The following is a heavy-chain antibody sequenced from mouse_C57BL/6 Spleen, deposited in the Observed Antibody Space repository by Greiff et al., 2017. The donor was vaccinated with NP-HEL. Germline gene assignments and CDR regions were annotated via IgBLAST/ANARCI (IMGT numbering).Heavy chain of an antibody. J-gene: IGHJ4*01. CDR1: GYSFTSYY. CDR2: IYPGSGNT. Sequence: VQLQESGPELVKPGASVKISCKASGYSFTSYYIHWVKQRPGQGLEWIGWIYPGSGNTKYNEKFKGKATLTADTSSSTAYMQLSSLTSEDSAVYYCATMDAMDYWGQGTSVTVSS. D-gene: IGHD1-1*02. CDR3: ATMDAMDY. V-gene: IGHV1-66*01.